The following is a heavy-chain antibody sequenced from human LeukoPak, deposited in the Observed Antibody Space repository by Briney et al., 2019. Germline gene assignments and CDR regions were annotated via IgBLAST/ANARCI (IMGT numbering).Heavy chain of an antibody. Sequence: SETLSLTCTVSGVSISSYYWSWIRQPPGKGREGIGYIYYSGSTNYNPSLKNRVTISVDTSKNHFSLTLSSVTAADTAVYYCARVRVQHAFDIWGQGTMVTVSS. V-gene: IGHV4-59*08. CDR2: IYYSGST. CDR3: ARVRVQHAFDI. J-gene: IGHJ3*02. CDR1: GVSISSYY.